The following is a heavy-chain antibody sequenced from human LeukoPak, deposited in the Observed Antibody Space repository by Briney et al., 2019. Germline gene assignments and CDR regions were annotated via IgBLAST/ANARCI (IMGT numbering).Heavy chain of an antibody. CDR2: IDWDDDK. V-gene: IGHV2-70*04. Sequence: SGPALVRPTPTLTLTCTFSGSSLSTSGMRVSWIRQPPGKALEGLARIDWDDDKFYSTSLKTRLTISKDTSKNQMVLTMTNMDPVDTATYYCARYGSGLYFDYWGQGTLVTVSS. D-gene: IGHD3-10*01. CDR3: ARYGSGLYFDY. J-gene: IGHJ4*02. CDR1: GSSLSTSGMR.